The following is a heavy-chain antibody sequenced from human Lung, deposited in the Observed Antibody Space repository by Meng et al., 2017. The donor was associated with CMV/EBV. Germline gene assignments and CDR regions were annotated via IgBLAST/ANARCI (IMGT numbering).Heavy chain of an antibody. D-gene: IGHD1-26*01. CDR3: ARQGRGWVVGANTLDY. CDR2: IYPADSDT. Sequence: GEXXKISCKASEYSFTNYWIGWVRQMPGKGLEWMGIIYPADSDTKYSPSFQGQVTISADKSINTAYLQWSSLKASDTAMYYCARQGRGWVVGANTLDYWGQGXLVTVSS. J-gene: IGHJ4*02. CDR1: EYSFTNYW. V-gene: IGHV5-51*01.